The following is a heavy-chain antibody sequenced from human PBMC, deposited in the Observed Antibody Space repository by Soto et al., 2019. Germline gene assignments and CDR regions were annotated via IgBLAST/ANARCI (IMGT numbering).Heavy chain of an antibody. D-gene: IGHD2-21*01. J-gene: IGHJ5*02. CDR1: GDSISCGGYY. CDR2: IYHSGST. V-gene: IGHV4-31*03. CDR3: ARDGAGAYGLGWFDP. Sequence: QVQLQESGPGLVKPSQTLSLTCTVSGDSISCGGYYWNWIRQHPRKGLEWIGYIYHSGSTNYNPSLNSRVTISVDTSKNQLSLELSSVTAADTAIYYCARDGAGAYGLGWFDPWGQGILVTVSS.